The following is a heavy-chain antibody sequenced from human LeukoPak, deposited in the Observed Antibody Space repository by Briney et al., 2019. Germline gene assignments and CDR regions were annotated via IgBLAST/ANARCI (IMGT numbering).Heavy chain of an antibody. Sequence: SETVSLTCTLSGGSISSYYWSWIRQPRGGGLECIGFLSNSGSTSYHPPLKSRALLPLATPKTQFSLKLTSVTAAAPPVYSFARHDKDVSLADVAFDISGQGTLVSVSS. V-gene: IGHV4-59*08. CDR2: LSNSGST. J-gene: IGHJ3*02. CDR3: ARHDKDVSLADVAFDI. D-gene: IGHD2-8*02. CDR1: GGSISSYY.